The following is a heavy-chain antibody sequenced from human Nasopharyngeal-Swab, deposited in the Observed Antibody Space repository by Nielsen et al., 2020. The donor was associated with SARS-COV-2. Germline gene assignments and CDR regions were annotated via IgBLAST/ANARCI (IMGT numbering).Heavy chain of an antibody. V-gene: IGHV1-58*01. CDR2: IVVGIGNT. J-gene: IGHJ4*02. D-gene: IGHD1-14*01. CDR3: AGGDGMTPDY. CDR1: GFTFTSSA. Sequence: SVKVSCNASGFTFTSSAVQWVRQARGQRLEWIGWIVVGIGNTNYAQTFQERVTITRDMSTSTAYMELSSLRSEDTAVYYCAGGDGMTPDYWGQGTLVTVSS.